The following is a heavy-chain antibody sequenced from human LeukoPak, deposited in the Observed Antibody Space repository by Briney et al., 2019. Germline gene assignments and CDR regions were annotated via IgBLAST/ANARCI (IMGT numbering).Heavy chain of an antibody. Sequence: SETLALTCTVSGGSISSYYWSWIGQPPGKGLEWIGYIYYSGSTNYNPSLKSRVTISVDTSKNQFSLKLSSVTAADTAVYYCARIAAAGTSFDHWGQGTLVTVSS. CDR1: GGSISSYY. D-gene: IGHD6-13*01. V-gene: IGHV4-59*08. CDR2: IYYSGST. J-gene: IGHJ4*02. CDR3: ARIAAAGTSFDH.